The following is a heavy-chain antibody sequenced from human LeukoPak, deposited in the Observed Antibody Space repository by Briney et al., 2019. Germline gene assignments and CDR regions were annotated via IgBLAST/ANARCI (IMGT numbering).Heavy chain of an antibody. CDR1: GGSISSYY. Sequence: SETLSLTCTVSGGSISSYYWSWIRQPPGKGLEWIGYIYYSGSTNYNPSLKSRVTISVDTSKNQFSLKLSSVTAADTAVYYCARERRDTPHPRITIVGAFDIWGQGTMVTVSS. J-gene: IGHJ3*02. D-gene: IGHD5-18*01. V-gene: IGHV4-59*01. CDR3: ARERRDTPHPRITIVGAFDI. CDR2: IYYSGST.